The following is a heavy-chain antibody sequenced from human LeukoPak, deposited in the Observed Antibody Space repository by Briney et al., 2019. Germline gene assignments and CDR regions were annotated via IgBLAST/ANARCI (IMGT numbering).Heavy chain of an antibody. CDR3: ARRAGAYSHPYDY. D-gene: IGHD4/OR15-4a*01. CDR1: GFTFSDYY. J-gene: IGHJ4*02. V-gene: IGHV3-11*01. CDR2: ISASGDTI. Sequence: PGGSLRLSCAASGFTFSDYYMGWIRQAPGKGLQWVSYISASGDTIYYADSVKGRFTISRDNSKNTLYLQMNSLRAEDAAVYYCARRAGAYSHPYDYWGQGTLVTVSS.